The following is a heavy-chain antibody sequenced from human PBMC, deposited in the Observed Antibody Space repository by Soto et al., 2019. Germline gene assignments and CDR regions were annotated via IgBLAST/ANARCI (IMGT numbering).Heavy chain of an antibody. D-gene: IGHD3-10*01. CDR3: ARGIGGWFGVAYYYGMDV. CDR2: IYPGGVNI. J-gene: IGHJ6*02. V-gene: IGHV1-46*01. CDR1: GYSFTSHY. Sequence: GASVKVSCKAIGYSFTSHYMHWVRQAPGQGLEWMGTIYPGGVNIGYAQKFKGRVTMTKDTSTSTAYMDLRSLRSDDTAVYYCARGIGGWFGVAYYYGMDVWG.